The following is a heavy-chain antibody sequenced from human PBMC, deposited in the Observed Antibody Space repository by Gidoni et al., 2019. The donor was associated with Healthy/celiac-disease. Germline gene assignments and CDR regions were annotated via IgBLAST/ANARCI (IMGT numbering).Heavy chain of an antibody. CDR1: GCSFSSYA. CDR3: ARDFVTDGMATNTFDY. J-gene: IGHJ4*02. V-gene: IGHV1-69*01. D-gene: IGHD5-12*01. CDR2: IIPIFGTA. Sequence: QVQLVQSGAEVKKPGSSVKVSCKASGCSFSSYAICWVRQAHGQGLEWMGGIIPIFGTADYAQKFQGRVTITADESTSTAYVELSSLRSEDTAVYYCARDFVTDGMATNTFDYWGQGTLVTVSS.